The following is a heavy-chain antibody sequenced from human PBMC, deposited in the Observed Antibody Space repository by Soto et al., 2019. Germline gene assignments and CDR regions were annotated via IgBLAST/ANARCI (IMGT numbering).Heavy chain of an antibody. Sequence: QVQLQESGPGLVKPSQTLSLTCTVSGGSISSGGYYCSSIRQHPGKGLEWIGYIYYSGSTYYNPSLKSRVTISADTSKNQFSLKLSSVTAADTAVYYCAREGGIVGATAADYWGQGTLVTVSS. V-gene: IGHV4-31*03. CDR1: GGSISSGGYY. J-gene: IGHJ4*02. CDR3: AREGGIVGATAADY. CDR2: IYYSGST. D-gene: IGHD1-26*01.